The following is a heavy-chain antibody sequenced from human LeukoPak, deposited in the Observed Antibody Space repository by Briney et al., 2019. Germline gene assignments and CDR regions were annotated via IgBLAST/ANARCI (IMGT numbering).Heavy chain of an antibody. V-gene: IGHV4-31*11. J-gene: IGHJ3*02. CDR1: GGSFSGYY. D-gene: IGHD5-18*01. CDR3: ARDGDTATDAFDI. Sequence: SETLSLTCAVYGGSFSGYYWSWIRQHPGKGLEWIGYIYYSGSTYYNPSLKSRVTISVDTSKNQFSLKLSSVTAADTAVYYCARDGDTATDAFDIWGQGTMVTVSS. CDR2: IYYSGST.